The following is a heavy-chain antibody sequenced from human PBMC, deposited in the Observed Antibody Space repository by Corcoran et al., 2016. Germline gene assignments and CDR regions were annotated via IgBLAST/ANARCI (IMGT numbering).Heavy chain of an antibody. V-gene: IGHV5-51*01. D-gene: IGHD2-15*01. CDR3: ARHSFGGVAATAQQKRYYYYGMDV. Sequence: EVQLVQSGAEVKKPGESLKISCKGSGYSFTSYWIGWVRQMPGKGLEWMGIIYPGDSDTRYSPSFQGQVTISAGKSISTAYRQGSSLKASDTAMYDCARHSFGGVAATAQQKRYYYYGMDVWGQGTTVTVSS. CDR1: GYSFTSYW. J-gene: IGHJ6*02. CDR2: IYPGDSDT.